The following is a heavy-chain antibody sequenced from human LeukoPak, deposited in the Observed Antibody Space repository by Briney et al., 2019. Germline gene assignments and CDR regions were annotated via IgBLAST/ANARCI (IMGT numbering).Heavy chain of an antibody. CDR1: GFTFSSYW. V-gene: IGHV3-7*01. J-gene: IGHJ6*03. CDR3: ARLESDYYGSGSYYKVLQPHYYYYYMDV. CDR2: IKQDGSEK. D-gene: IGHD3-10*01. Sequence: GGSLRLSCAASGFTFSSYWMSWVRQAPGKGLEWVANIKQDGSEKYYVDSVKGRFTISRDNAKNSLYLQMNSLRAEDTAVYYCARLESDYYGSGSYYKVLQPHYYYYYMDVWGKGTTVTISS.